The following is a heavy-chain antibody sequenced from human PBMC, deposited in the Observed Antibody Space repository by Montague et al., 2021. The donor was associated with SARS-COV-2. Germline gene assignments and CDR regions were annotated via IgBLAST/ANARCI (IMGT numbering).Heavy chain of an antibody. V-gene: IGHV2-70*01. Sequence: PALVKPTQTLTLTCTFSGFSLITTEECVTWIRQSPGKALEWLALIDGSDYKYYNSSLKTRLTISKDTSKKQVNLTMANMDPVDPGTYFCARTLRDICDSWGQGTLVTVSS. CDR3: ARTLRDICDS. CDR1: GFSLITTEEC. J-gene: IGHJ4*02. CDR2: IDGSDYK.